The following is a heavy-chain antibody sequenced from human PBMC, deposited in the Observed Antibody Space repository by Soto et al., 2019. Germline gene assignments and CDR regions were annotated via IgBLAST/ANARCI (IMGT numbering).Heavy chain of an antibody. V-gene: IGHV1-18*01. CDR2: ISAYNGNT. CDR3: ARGGITIFGVVITPYYYYGMDV. D-gene: IGHD3-3*01. Sequence: VASVKVSCKASGYTFTSYGISWVRQAPGQGLEWMGWISAYNGNTNYAQKLQGRVTMTTDTSTSTAYMELRSLRSDDTAVYYCARGGITIFGVVITPYYYYGMDVWGQGTTVTVSS. CDR1: GYTFTSYG. J-gene: IGHJ6*02.